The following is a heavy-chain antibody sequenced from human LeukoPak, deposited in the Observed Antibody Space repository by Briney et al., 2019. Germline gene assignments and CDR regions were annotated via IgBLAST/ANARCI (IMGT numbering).Heavy chain of an antibody. Sequence: GGSLRLSCAASGFTFDSYAMTWVRQAPGKGLEWVSTISNDGRGTYYPHSVKGRFTISRDNSKSTMDLQMNSLRAEDTAVYYCAKGKGLIKPTTRPADYWGQGALVTVSS. V-gene: IGHV3-23*01. CDR3: AKGKGLIKPTTRPADY. CDR1: GFTFDSYA. CDR2: ISNDGRGT. J-gene: IGHJ4*02. D-gene: IGHD1/OR15-1a*01.